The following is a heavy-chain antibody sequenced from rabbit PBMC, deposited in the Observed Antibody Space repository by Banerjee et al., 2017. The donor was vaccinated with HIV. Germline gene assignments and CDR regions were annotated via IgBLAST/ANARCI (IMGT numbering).Heavy chain of an antibody. CDR2: INSNTGNT. V-gene: IGHV1S45*01. CDR3: AREYTGDAGDHYATRLDL. Sequence: QEQLEESGGGLVKPGGTLTLTCKASGFSFSSGYDMCWVRQAPGKGLEWIACINSNTGNTVYASWAKGPFTISKTSSTTVTLQMTSLTAADTATYFCAREYTGDAGDHYATRLDLWGQGTLVTVS. D-gene: IGHD4-2*01. CDR1: GFSFSSGYD. J-gene: IGHJ3*01.